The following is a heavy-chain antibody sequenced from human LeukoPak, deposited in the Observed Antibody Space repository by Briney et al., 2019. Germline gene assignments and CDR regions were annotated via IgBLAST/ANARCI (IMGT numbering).Heavy chain of an antibody. V-gene: IGHV3-66*01. D-gene: IGHD3-10*01. CDR3: ARDAYYYGSGSFHLRYYYGMDV. CDR2: IYSGGST. Sequence: GGSLRLSCAASGFTVSRNYMSWVRQAPGQGLEWASVIYSGGSTYYADSVKGRFTISRDNSKNTLYPQMNSLRAEDTAVYYCARDAYYYGSGSFHLRYYYGMDVWGQGTTVTVSS. CDR1: GFTVSRNY. J-gene: IGHJ6*02.